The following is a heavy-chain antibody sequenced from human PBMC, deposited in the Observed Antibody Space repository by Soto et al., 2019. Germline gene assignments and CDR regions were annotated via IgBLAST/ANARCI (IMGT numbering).Heavy chain of an antibody. CDR3: AKDFGRTIFGVVISPWFDP. V-gene: IGHV3-23*01. Sequence: GGSLRLSCAASGFTFSSYAMSWVRQAPGKGLGWVSAISGSGGSTYYADSVKGRFTISRDNSKNTLYLQMNSLRAEDTAVYYCAKDFGRTIFGVVISPWFDPWGQGTLVTVSS. J-gene: IGHJ5*02. CDR2: ISGSGGST. CDR1: GFTFSSYA. D-gene: IGHD3-3*01.